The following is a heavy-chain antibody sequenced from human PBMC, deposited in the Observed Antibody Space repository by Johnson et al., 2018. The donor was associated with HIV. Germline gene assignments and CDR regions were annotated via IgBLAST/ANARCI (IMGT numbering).Heavy chain of an antibody. V-gene: IGHV3-30*02. CDR1: GFTFSSYG. CDR3: AREGILWFGELFLGMGI. CDR2: IRYDGSNK. Sequence: QMLLVESGGGVVQPGGSLRLSCAASGFTFSSYGMHWVRQAPGKGLEWVAFIRYDGSNKYYGDSVKGRFTISRDNSKNTLYLQMNSLRDEDTAVYYCAREGILWFGELFLGMGIWGQGTMVIVSS. D-gene: IGHD3-10*01. J-gene: IGHJ3*02.